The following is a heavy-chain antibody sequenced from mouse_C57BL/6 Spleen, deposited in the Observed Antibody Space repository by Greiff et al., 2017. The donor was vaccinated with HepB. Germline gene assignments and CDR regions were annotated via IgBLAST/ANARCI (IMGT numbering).Heavy chain of an antibody. J-gene: IGHJ1*03. CDR1: GYTFTSYW. D-gene: IGHD2-5*01. CDR2: IYPGSGST. Sequence: VKLQQPGAELVKPGASVKMSCKASGYTFTSYWITWVKQRPGQGLEWIGDIYPGSGSTNYNEKFKSKATLTVDTSSSTAYMQLSSLTSEDSAVYYCARSGYSNYWYFDVWGTGTTVTVSS. V-gene: IGHV1-55*01. CDR3: ARSGYSNYWYFDV.